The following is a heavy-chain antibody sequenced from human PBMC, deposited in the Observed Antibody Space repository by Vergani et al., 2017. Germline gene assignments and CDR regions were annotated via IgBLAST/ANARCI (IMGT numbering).Heavy chain of an antibody. J-gene: IGHJ2*01. Sequence: QLQLQESGPGLVKPSETLSLTCTVSGGSISSSSYYWGWIRQPPGKGLEWIGCIYYSGSTYYNPSLKSRVTISVDTSKNQFSLKLSSVTAADTAVFYCARTAAAGWYFDLWSRGTLVTVSS. V-gene: IGHV4-39*01. D-gene: IGHD6-13*01. CDR2: IYYSGST. CDR3: ARTAAAGWYFDL. CDR1: GGSISSSSYY.